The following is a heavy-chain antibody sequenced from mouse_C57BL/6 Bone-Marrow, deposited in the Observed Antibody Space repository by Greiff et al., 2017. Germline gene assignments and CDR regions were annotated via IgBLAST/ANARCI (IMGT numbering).Heavy chain of an antibody. J-gene: IGHJ3*01. D-gene: IGHD2-5*01. V-gene: IGHV6-3*01. Sequence: EVQVVESGGGLVQPGGSMKLSCVASGFSFSNYWMNWVRQSPEKGLEWVAQIRLKSDNYATHYAESVKGRFTISRDDSKSSVYLQMNNLRAEDTGIYYCTAYSNSWFAYWGQGTLVTVSA. CDR3: TAYSNSWFAY. CDR2: IRLKSDNYAT. CDR1: GFSFSNYW.